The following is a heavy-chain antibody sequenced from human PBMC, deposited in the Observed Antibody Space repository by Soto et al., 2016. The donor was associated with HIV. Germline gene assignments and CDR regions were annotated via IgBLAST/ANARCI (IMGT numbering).Heavy chain of an antibody. CDR3: ARDLEEMATMRPGGYFDY. CDR2: ISAYNGNT. V-gene: IGHV1-18*01. D-gene: IGHD5-12*01. Sequence: QVQLVQSGTEVKKPGASVKVSCKASGYTFTNYGISWVRQAPGQGLEWMGWISAYNGNTNFAQKLQGRVTMTTDTSTSTVYMELRSLRSDDTAVYYCARDLEEMATMRPGGYFDYWGQGTLVTVSS. J-gene: IGHJ4*02. CDR1: GYTFTNYG.